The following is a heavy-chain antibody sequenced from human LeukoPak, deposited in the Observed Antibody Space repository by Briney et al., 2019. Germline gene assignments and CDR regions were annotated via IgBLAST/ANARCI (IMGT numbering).Heavy chain of an antibody. D-gene: IGHD3-3*01. CDR3: ARVEDYDFWSGDAFDI. CDR1: GYSFTSYG. Sequence: GESLKISCKGSGYSFTSYGISWVRQAPGQGLEWMGWISAYNGNTNYAQKLQGRVTMTTDTSTSTAYMELRSLRSDDTAVYYCARVEDYDFWSGDAFDIWGQGTMVTVSS. V-gene: IGHV1-18*01. CDR2: ISAYNGNT. J-gene: IGHJ3*02.